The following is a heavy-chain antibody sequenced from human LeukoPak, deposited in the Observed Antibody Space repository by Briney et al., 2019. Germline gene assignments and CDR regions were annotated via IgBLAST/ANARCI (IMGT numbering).Heavy chain of an antibody. D-gene: IGHD2/OR15-2a*01. Sequence: GGSLRLSCAASGFTFSRYWMIWVRQAPGKGLEWVANIKEDGSEKFYVDSVKGRFTTSRDNAKNSLYLQMNSLRADDTAVYYCARLSADPDYWGQGTLVTVSS. CDR3: ARLSADPDY. V-gene: IGHV3-7*03. J-gene: IGHJ4*02. CDR2: IKEDGSEK. CDR1: GFTFSRYW.